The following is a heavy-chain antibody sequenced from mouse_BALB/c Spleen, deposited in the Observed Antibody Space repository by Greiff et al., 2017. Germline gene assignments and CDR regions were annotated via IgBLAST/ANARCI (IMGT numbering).Heavy chain of an antibody. CDR2: IYSNGGST. J-gene: IGHJ2*01. Sequence: DVQLVESGRGLVQPGGSLTLSCAASGFSFSSYGMSWVRQTPDKGLELVAIIYSNGGSTYYPASVKGRCTINRDNAKNTLYLQMSRLKSEDTAKYCCARDEGDWDLDDWGQGTTLTVSS. D-gene: IGHD2-13*01. V-gene: IGHV5-6-3*01. CDR3: ARDEGDWDLDD. CDR1: GFSFSSYG.